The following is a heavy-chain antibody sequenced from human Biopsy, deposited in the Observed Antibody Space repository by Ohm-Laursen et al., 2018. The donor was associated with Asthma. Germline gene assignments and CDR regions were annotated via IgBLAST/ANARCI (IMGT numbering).Heavy chain of an antibody. CDR2: INTNTGNP. Sequence: ASVKVSCKASGYTVTRYAINWVRQAPGQGLEWMGWINTNTGNPTYAQCFTGRFVLSLDTSVNTAHLQISSLKAEDTAVYYCARMISYYHEMRAPFFDYWGQGTLVTVSS. CDR3: ARMISYYHEMRAPFFDY. V-gene: IGHV7-4-1*02. CDR1: GYTVTRYA. D-gene: IGHD3-22*01. J-gene: IGHJ4*02.